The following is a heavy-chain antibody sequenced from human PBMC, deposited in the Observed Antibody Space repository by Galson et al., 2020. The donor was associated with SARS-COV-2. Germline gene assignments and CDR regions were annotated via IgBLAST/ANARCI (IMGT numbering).Heavy chain of an antibody. Sequence: GESLKISCAASGFTFTTYYMSWVRQAPGKGLEWVSSISSSSSYKYYADSVKGRFSISRDNAKRSLFLQVNSLRAEDTAVYYCARDMHCPNGACRFYGLDVWGQGTTVTVSS. CDR3: ARDMHCPNGACRFYGLDV. J-gene: IGHJ6*02. CDR1: GFTFTTYY. V-gene: IGHV3-21*01. D-gene: IGHD2-8*01. CDR2: ISSSSSYK.